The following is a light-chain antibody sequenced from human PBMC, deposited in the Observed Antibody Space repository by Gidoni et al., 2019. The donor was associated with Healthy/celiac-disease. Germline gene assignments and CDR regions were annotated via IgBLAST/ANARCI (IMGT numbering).Light chain of an antibody. Sequence: DIQMNQSPSSLSASLGDSVTITCQASQDISNYLNWYQQKPGKAPKLLIYDASNLETGVPSRFSGSGSGTDVTFTISSLQPEDIATYYCQQYDNLQYTFGQGTKLEIK. CDR3: QQYDNLQYT. J-gene: IGKJ2*01. V-gene: IGKV1-33*01. CDR1: QDISNY. CDR2: DAS.